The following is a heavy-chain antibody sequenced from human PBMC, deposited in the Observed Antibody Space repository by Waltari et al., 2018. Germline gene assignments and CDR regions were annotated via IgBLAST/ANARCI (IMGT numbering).Heavy chain of an antibody. Sequence: EVQLVESGGGLVQPGGSLRLSCAASGFTFSSDWMSWVRQAPGKGLEWVANIKQDGSEKYYVDSVKGRFTISRDNAKNSLYLQMNSLRAEDTAVYYCASGIDYYDSSGYPQGFQHWGQGTLVTVSS. J-gene: IGHJ1*01. V-gene: IGHV3-7*01. CDR3: ASGIDYYDSSGYPQGFQH. CDR2: IKQDGSEK. D-gene: IGHD3-22*01. CDR1: GFTFSSDW.